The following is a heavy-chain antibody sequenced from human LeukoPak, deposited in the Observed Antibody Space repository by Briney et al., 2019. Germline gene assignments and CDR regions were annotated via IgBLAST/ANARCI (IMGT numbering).Heavy chain of an antibody. CDR3: ARPYENWFDP. V-gene: IGHV4-59*08. D-gene: IGHD3-3*01. CDR1: GGSISTYF. CDR2: IYYSGST. J-gene: IGHJ5*02. Sequence: SETLSLTCSVPGGSISTYFWSWIRQPPGKGLEWIGYIYYSGSTSYNPSLKSRVTISVDTSKNQFSLRLISVTAADTAVYYCARPYENWFDPWGQGTLVTVSS.